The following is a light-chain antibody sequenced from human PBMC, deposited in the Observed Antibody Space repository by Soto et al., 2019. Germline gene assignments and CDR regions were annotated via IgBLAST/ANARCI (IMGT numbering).Light chain of an antibody. Sequence: EIVLTQSPGTLSLSPGERATLSCRASQSVSSSYLAWYQQKPGQAPRLLIYGASSRATGIPDRFSGSGSGTDFSLTMSRLVLEVFAVYYCQQYGSSPLTFGGGTKVEIK. CDR3: QQYGSSPLT. CDR1: QSVSSSY. J-gene: IGKJ4*01. V-gene: IGKV3-20*01. CDR2: GAS.